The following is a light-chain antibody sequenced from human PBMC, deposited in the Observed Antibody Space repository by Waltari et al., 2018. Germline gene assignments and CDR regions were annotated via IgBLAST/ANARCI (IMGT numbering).Light chain of an antibody. CDR2: DAS. J-gene: IGKJ1*01. V-gene: IGKV3-11*01. CDR3: QQRHTWPRT. CDR1: KSVGTS. Sequence: EIFLTQSPATLSVSAGDRAALSCRASKSVGTSLAWYHHRAGQAPRLLIYDASKRAASIPARFSGSGSGTDFTLAIDTLEPEDFAVYYCQQRHTWPRTFGQGTKVEI.